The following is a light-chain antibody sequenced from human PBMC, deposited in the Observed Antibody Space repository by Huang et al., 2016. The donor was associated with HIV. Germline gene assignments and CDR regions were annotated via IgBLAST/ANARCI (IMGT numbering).Light chain of an antibody. Sequence: IQLTQSPSSVSASEGDTVRITCRASQDISSWLAGYQQKPREAPTLLIHSTSILQSGVPSRVNGSGSGTDFFLTINSLRPDDFATYYCQQANMYPRSFGQGTRLDIK. CDR2: STS. V-gene: IGKV1-12*01. J-gene: IGKJ5*01. CDR1: QDISSW. CDR3: QQANMYPRS.